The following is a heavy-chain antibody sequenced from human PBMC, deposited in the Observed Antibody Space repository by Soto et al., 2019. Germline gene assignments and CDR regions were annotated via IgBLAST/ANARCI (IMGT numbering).Heavy chain of an antibody. J-gene: IGHJ4*02. CDR2: IYYTGLS. D-gene: IGHD6-13*01. CDR3: ASHSSHWPFFDF. Sequence: QVQLQESGPGLVKPSETLSLTCTVSGGSISSYYWSWIRQPPGKGLEWIGYIYYTGLSNSNPSLSCRCTMSVDTSKNQFSLKLSSVTAADTAVYYCASHSSHWPFFDFWGQGTLVTVSS. CDR1: GGSISSYY. V-gene: IGHV4-59*01.